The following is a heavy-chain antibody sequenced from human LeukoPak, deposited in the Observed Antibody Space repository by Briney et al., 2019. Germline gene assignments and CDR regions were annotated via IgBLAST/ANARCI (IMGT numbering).Heavy chain of an antibody. CDR1: GYTFTSYY. V-gene: IGHV1-46*01. D-gene: IGHD4-11*01. CDR2: INPSGDST. J-gene: IGHJ4*02. CDR3: ARDLTRYDYSNSGPVDC. Sequence: ASVKVSCKASGYTFTSYYMHWVRQAPGQGLEWMGIINPSGDSTSYAQKFQGGVTMTRDTSTSTVYMELSSLRSEDTAVYYCARDLTRYDYSNSGPVDCWGQGTLVTVSS.